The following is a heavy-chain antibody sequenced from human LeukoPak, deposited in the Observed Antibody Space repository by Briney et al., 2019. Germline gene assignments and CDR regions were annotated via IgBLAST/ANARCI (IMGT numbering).Heavy chain of an antibody. Sequence: GGSLRLSCEASGFIFRSFTMSWVRQAPGKGLEWVSSISGSSDGTHYADTVKGRFTISRDNSKTTLYLQMRSLRADDTAVYYCARDTISCSGGTCYENWLDPWGQGTLVTVSS. V-gene: IGHV3-23*01. CDR3: ARDTISCSGGTCYENWLDP. J-gene: IGHJ5*02. CDR2: ISGSSDGT. CDR1: GFIFRSFT. D-gene: IGHD2-15*01.